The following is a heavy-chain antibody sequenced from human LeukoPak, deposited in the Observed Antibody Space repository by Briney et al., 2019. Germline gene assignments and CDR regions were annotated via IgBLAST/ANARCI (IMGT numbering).Heavy chain of an antibody. D-gene: IGHD2-21*02. CDR2: INPSGGST. Sequence: ASVKVSCKASGHTFTSYYMHWVRQAPGQGLEWMGIINPSGGSTGYAQKFQGRVTMTRDTSTSTVYMELSSLRSEDTAVYYCASSIVVVTGRFDYWGQGTLVTVSS. V-gene: IGHV1-46*01. CDR3: ASSIVVVTGRFDY. CDR1: GHTFTSYY. J-gene: IGHJ4*02.